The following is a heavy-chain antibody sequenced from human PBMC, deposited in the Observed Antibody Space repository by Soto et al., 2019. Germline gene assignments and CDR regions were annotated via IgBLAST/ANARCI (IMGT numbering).Heavy chain of an antibody. Sequence: QVQLVQSGAEVKKPGSSMKVSCTASGGTFNTFAINWVRQAPGQGLEWMGGIIPIFGRPNYAQKFHGRVTITADEATSTMHMELSSLTSEDTAVYYCAIRRLRDQLLSPRVLYGLDVWGRGTTVIVSS. CDR2: IIPIFGRP. D-gene: IGHD2-2*01. J-gene: IGHJ6*02. CDR1: GGTFNTFA. V-gene: IGHV1-69*01. CDR3: AIRRLRDQLLSPRVLYGLDV.